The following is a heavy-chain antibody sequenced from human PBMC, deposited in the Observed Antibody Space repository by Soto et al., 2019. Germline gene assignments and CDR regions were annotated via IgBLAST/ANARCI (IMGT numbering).Heavy chain of an antibody. CDR1: GYAFTTYG. V-gene: IGHV1-18*01. J-gene: IGHJ4*02. CDR2: ISAHNGNT. Sequence: QVHLVQSGAEVKKPGTSVKVSCKGSGYAFTTYGITWVRQAPGQGLEWMGWISAHNGNTNYAQKLQGRVTVTRDTSTSTAYMELRSLRSDDTAVYYCARGRYGDYWGQGALVTVSS. CDR3: ARGRYGDY. D-gene: IGHD1-1*01.